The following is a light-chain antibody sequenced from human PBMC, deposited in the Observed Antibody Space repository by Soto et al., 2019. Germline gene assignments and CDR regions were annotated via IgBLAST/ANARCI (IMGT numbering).Light chain of an antibody. CDR3: QQSYSAPFT. V-gene: IGKV1-39*01. Sequence: DLQMTQSPSSLSASVGDRVTISCRASQSISRYLNWYQQKPGKAPKLLIYAASSLQSGVPSRLSGSGSGTDFTLTISSLQPEDFATYFCQQSYSAPFTFGPGTKVDIK. CDR1: QSISRY. J-gene: IGKJ3*01. CDR2: AAS.